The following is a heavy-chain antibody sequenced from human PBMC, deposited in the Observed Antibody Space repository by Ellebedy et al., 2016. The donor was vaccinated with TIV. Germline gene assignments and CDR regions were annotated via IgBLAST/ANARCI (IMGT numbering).Heavy chain of an antibody. V-gene: IGHV4-59*01. CDR1: GGSMSGYY. D-gene: IGHD1-1*01. J-gene: IGHJ6*03. Sequence: SETLSLTCTVSGGSMSGYYWSWFRQPPGRGLECIGWIYYSGNTAYNPSLKSRLPISLDTSKNQFSLELASVTAADTAVYYCAKYMETPATGRHYMDVWGKGTTVTVSS. CDR3: AKYMETPATGRHYMDV. CDR2: IYYSGNT.